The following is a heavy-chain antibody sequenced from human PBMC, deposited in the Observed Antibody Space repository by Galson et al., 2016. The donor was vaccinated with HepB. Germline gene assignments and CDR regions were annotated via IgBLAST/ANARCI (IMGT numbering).Heavy chain of an antibody. CDR1: GDSISNSPNYY. Sequence: LSLPCTVSGDSISNSPNYYWGWIRPTPGKGLQWIASIYYTGTTYYSPSLKSRVTISVDTSKNQFSLRLSSVTAAATAVYYCARQRGSPAAMGWFDPWGQGTLVTVSS. D-gene: IGHD2-2*01. CDR3: ARQRGSPAAMGWFDP. CDR2: IYYTGTT. J-gene: IGHJ5*02. V-gene: IGHV4-39*01.